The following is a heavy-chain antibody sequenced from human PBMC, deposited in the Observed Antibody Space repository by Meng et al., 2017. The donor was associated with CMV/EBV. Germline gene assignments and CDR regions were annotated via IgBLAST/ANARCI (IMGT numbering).Heavy chain of an antibody. CDR2: ISSSGDVI. CDR3: ARDRYYVVWSGYHQGDAFDV. CDR1: GFTFSNFE. D-gene: IGHD3-3*01. J-gene: IGHJ3*01. V-gene: IGHV3-48*03. Sequence: GGSLRPSCPASGFTFSNFEMNWVRQAPGKGLEWVSYISSSGDVIYYADSVKGRFTISRDNAKNSLYLQMNSLRAEDTGVYDCARDRYYVVWSGYHQGDAFDVWGQGTLVTVSS.